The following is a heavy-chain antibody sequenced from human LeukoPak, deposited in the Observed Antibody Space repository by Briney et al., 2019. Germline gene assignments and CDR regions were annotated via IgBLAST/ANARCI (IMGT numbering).Heavy chain of an antibody. CDR1: GGSISSSSYY. Sequence: PSETLSLTCTVSGGSISSSSYYWGWIRQPPGKGLEGIGSIYYSGSTYYNPSLKSRVTISVDTSKNQFSLKLSSVTAADTAVYYCARGRRIVVVPAPPEMDVWGKGTTVTVSS. J-gene: IGHJ6*04. D-gene: IGHD2-2*01. CDR2: IYYSGST. CDR3: ARGRRIVVVPAPPEMDV. V-gene: IGHV4-39*07.